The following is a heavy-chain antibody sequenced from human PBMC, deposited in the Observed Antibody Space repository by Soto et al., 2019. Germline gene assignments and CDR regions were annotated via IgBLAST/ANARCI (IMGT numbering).Heavy chain of an antibody. J-gene: IGHJ4*02. CDR3: AKSGVVIIPTRFDY. Sequence: PGGSLSLSCAASGFPFSSYAMSWVRQAPGKGLEWVSAISGSGGSTYYADSVKGRFTISRDNSKNTLYLQMNSLRAEDTAVYYCAKSGVVIIPTRFDYWGQGTLVTVSS. CDR1: GFPFSSYA. CDR2: ISGSGGST. V-gene: IGHV3-23*01. D-gene: IGHD3-3*01.